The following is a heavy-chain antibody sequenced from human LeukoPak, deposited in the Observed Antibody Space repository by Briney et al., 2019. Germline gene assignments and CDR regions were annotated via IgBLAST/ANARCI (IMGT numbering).Heavy chain of an antibody. J-gene: IGHJ3*01. CDR2: INFNSGGT. D-gene: IGHD2/OR15-2a*01. Sequence: ASVKVSCKASGYTFTGYYIHWVRQAPGQGLEWMGWINFNSGGTNYAQNFQGRVTLTSDTSITTVYMELTRLRSDDTAVYYCARDLGSTVIVGGDAFDLWGQGTMVTVSS. CDR1: GYTFTGYY. CDR3: ARDLGSTVIVGGDAFDL. V-gene: IGHV1-2*02.